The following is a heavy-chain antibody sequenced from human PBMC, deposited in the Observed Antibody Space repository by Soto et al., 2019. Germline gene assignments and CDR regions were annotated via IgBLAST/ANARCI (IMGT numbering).Heavy chain of an antibody. V-gene: IGHV3-21*01. Sequence: PGGSLRLSCAASGFTFRSFTMNWVRQAPGKWLEWVSTISINSAYIYYTDSLRGRFTISRDNAKNSLHLQMNSLRAEDTAVYYCTRDASRDSSARGWFDPWGPGTLVTVSS. CDR2: ISINSAYI. D-gene: IGHD6-13*01. CDR1: GFTFRSFT. CDR3: TRDASRDSSARGWFDP. J-gene: IGHJ5*02.